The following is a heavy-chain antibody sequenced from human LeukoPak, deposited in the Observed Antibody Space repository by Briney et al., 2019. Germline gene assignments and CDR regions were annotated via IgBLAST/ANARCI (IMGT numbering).Heavy chain of an antibody. CDR3: TRQVLHTAMDY. V-gene: IGHV4-39*01. Sequence: PSETLSLTCTVSGVSISSSSYHWDWIRQPPGKGLEWIGSIYDSGSTYYSPSLKSRVTISVDTSKNQFSLKLNSVTAADTAVYYCTRQVLHTAMDYRGQGTLVTVSS. CDR1: GVSISSSSYH. J-gene: IGHJ4*02. D-gene: IGHD5-18*01. CDR2: IYDSGST.